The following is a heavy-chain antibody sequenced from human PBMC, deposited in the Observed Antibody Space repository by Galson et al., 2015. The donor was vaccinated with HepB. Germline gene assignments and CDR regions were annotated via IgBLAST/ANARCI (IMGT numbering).Heavy chain of an antibody. CDR2: IYNSGKT. V-gene: IGHV4-59*01. Sequence: ETLSLTCTVSGDSINYYYWSWIRQPPGKGLEWISYIYNSGKTNYNSSLKSRVTISVDTALSQFSLTLRSVTAADTAVYYCARGYHYGSGSYYPYWYFDLWARGTLVTVSS. J-gene: IGHJ2*01. CDR3: ARGYHYGSGSYYPYWYFDL. CDR1: GDSINYYY. D-gene: IGHD3-10*01.